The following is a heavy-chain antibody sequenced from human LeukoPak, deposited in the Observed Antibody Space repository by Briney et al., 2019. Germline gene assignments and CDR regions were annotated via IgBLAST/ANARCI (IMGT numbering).Heavy chain of an antibody. CDR3: ARVVRQQVDY. CDR2: ISYDGSNK. CDR1: GFTFSSYA. D-gene: IGHD6-13*01. V-gene: IGHV3-30-3*01. J-gene: IGHJ4*02. Sequence: GGSLRLSCAASGFTFSSYAMHWVRRAPGKGLEWVAVISYDGSNKYYADSVKGRFTISRDNSKNTLYLQMNSLRAEDTAVYYCARVVRQQVDYWGQGTLVTVSS.